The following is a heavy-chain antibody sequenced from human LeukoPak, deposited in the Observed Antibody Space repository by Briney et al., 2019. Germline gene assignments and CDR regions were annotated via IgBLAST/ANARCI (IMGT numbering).Heavy chain of an antibody. CDR1: GFTFSSYA. J-gene: IGHJ4*02. D-gene: IGHD3-22*01. CDR3: AREISITMIVVDPI. V-gene: IGHV3-30-3*01. CDR2: ISYDGSNK. Sequence: GGSLGLSCAASGFTFSSYAMHWVRQAPGKGLEWVAVISYDGSNKYYADSVKGRFTISRDNSKNTLYLQMNSLRVEDTAMYYCAREISITMIVVDPIWGQGTLVTVSS.